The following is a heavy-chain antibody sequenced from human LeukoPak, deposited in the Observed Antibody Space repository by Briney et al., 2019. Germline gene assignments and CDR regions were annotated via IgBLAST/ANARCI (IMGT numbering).Heavy chain of an antibody. CDR3: ARPSLDCGGIDAFDF. J-gene: IGHJ3*01. D-gene: IGHD4-23*01. CDR2: IYYSGST. Sequence: PSETLSLTCTVSGGSVSSGSYYWSSIRQPPGKGLEWNGYIYYSGSTNYNPSLKSRVTISVATSKNQFSLKLSSVTAADTAVYYCARPSLDCGGIDAFDFWGQGTLVTVSS. V-gene: IGHV4-61*01. CDR1: GGSVSSGSYY.